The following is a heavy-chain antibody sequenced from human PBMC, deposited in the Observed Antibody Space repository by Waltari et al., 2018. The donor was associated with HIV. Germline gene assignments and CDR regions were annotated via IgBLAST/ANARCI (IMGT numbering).Heavy chain of an antibody. CDR1: GGSISSGCYS. J-gene: IGHJ5*02. CDR3: ARVSLAGWFDP. CDR2: VYTSGTT. D-gene: IGHD6-19*01. Sequence: QVQLQESGPGLVKPSQTLSLTCTVSGGSISSGCYSWSWIRQPAGKGLEWIVRVYTSGTTNYNPSLKSRVTISVDTSKNQISLKMRSVTAADTAVYYCARVSLAGWFDPWGQGTLVTVSS. V-gene: IGHV4-61*02.